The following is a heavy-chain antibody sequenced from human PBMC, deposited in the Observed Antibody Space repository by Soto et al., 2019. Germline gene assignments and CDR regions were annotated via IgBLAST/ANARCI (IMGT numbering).Heavy chain of an antibody. CDR3: ARDKGKRLNSFDY. Sequence: EVQLVETGGGLIQPGGSLRLSCAASGFTVSSNYMSCGRQAPGKGLEWVSVIYSGGSTYYADSGKGRFTICRDNSKNTLYLHMNSRRAEDTAVYYCARDKGKRLNSFDYWGQGTLVTVSS. J-gene: IGHJ4*02. D-gene: IGHD3-16*01. V-gene: IGHV3-53*02. CDR2: IYSGGST. CDR1: GFTVSSNY.